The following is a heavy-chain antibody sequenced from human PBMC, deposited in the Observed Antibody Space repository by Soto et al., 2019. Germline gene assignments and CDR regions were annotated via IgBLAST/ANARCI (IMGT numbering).Heavy chain of an antibody. CDR3: ARDPSASGGYFDY. CDR1: GGSISSGGYY. V-gene: IGHV4-31*03. CDR2: MYYSGST. J-gene: IGHJ4*02. Sequence: QVQLQESGPGLVKPSQTLSLTCTVSGGSISSGGYYWSWIRQHPGKGLEWIGYMYYSGSTYYNPSLKSRVTISVDTSKNQFSLKLSSVTGADTAVYSCARDPSASGGYFDYWGQGTLVTVSS. D-gene: IGHD3-10*01.